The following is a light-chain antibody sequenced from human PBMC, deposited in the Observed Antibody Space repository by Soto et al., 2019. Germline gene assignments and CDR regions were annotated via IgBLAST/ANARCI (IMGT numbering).Light chain of an antibody. V-gene: IGKV1D-12*01. CDR1: EDVSRW. CDR3: QQANVFPRS. Sequence: DIQMTQSPSYVYASVGDTVTFTCRASEDVSRWLGWYQQQPGRAPSLLIFGATSLQDGVPSRFSATESGTHFTLTINGVQPDDFATYFCQQANVFPRSFGQGTKLDFK. J-gene: IGKJ2*01. CDR2: GAT.